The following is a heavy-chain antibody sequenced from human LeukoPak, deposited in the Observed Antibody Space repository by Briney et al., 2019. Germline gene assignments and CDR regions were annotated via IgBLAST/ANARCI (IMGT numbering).Heavy chain of an antibody. J-gene: IGHJ4*02. V-gene: IGHV3-74*01. CDR3: ARDDYNRL. CDR1: GFTLSSYW. D-gene: IGHD4-11*01. Sequence: QPGGSLRLPCVASGFTLSSYWMHWVRQAPGKGLVWVSRIRFDGSITTYADFVKGRFTISRDNARNTLYLQMNSLRAEDTAVYYCARDDYNRLWGQGTLVTVSS. CDR2: IRFDGSIT.